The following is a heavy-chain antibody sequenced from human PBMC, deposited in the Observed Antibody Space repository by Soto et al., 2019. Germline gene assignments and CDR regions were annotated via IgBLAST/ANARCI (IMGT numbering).Heavy chain of an antibody. D-gene: IGHD5-18*01. CDR1: GGSISSGDYY. J-gene: IGHJ6*02. V-gene: IGHV4-30-4*01. CDR2: IYYSGST. Sequence: SETLSLTCTVSGGSISSGDYYWSWIRQPPGKGLEWIGYIYYSGSTYYNPSLKSRVTISVDTSKNQFSLKLSSVTAADTAVYYCARDRWIQAGSWYGMAVWGQGTTVTVSS. CDR3: ARDRWIQAGSWYGMAV.